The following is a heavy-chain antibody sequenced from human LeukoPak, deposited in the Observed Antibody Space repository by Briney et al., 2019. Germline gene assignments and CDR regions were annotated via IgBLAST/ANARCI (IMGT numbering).Heavy chain of an antibody. CDR2: ISSGGTTI. D-gene: IGHD4-17*01. CDR3: ARDRDGDYGFGGRDPDY. CDR1: GFTFTDSY. Sequence: PGGSLRLSCAASGFTFTDSYMSWIRQAPGKGLEWVSFISSGGTTISYTASVKGRFTISRDNAKNTLFLQMNSLRAEDTAVYYCARDRDGDYGFGGRDPDYWGQGILVTVSS. V-gene: IGHV3-11*04. J-gene: IGHJ4*02.